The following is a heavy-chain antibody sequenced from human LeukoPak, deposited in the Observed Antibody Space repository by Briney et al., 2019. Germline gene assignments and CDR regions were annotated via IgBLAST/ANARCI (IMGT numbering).Heavy chain of an antibody. CDR3: AREVLGWFSYMDV. CDR1: GFTFSSYS. V-gene: IGHV3-48*01. D-gene: IGHD3-3*01. J-gene: IGHJ6*03. Sequence: GGSLRLSCAASGFTFSSYSMNWVRQAPGKGLEWVSYISSSSSTIYYADSVKGRFTISRDNAKNSLYLQMNSLRAEDTAVYYCAREVLGWFSYMDVWGKGTTVTVSS. CDR2: ISSSSSTI.